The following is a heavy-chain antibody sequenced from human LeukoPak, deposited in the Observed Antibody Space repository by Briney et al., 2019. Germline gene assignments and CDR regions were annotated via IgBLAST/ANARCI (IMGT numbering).Heavy chain of an antibody. J-gene: IGHJ4*02. CDR3: AKGGGPYSYGFDF. Sequence: GGSLRLSCAASGLTFSSYVMSWVRQAPGQGLEWVSSISGSGGRTYYADSVKGRFTISRDNSKNTLYLQMNSLRAEDTAVYYCAKGGGPYSYGFDFWGQGTLVTVSS. D-gene: IGHD5-18*01. V-gene: IGHV3-23*01. CDR1: GLTFSSYV. CDR2: ISGSGGRT.